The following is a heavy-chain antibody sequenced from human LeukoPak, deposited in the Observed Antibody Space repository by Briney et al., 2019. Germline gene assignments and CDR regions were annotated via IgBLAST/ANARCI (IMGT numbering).Heavy chain of an antibody. Sequence: SCKASGYTFTSYAMHWVRQAPGKGLEWVAVISYDGSNKYYADSVKGRFTISRDNSKNTLYLQMNSLRAEDTAVYYCARGSGAHWGQGTLVTVSS. V-gene: IGHV3-30*04. J-gene: IGHJ4*02. CDR2: ISYDGSNK. CDR1: GYTFTSYA. CDR3: ARGSGAH.